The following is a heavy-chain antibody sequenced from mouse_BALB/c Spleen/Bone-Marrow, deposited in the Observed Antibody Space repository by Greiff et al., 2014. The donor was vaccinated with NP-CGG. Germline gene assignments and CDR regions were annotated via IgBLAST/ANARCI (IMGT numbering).Heavy chain of an antibody. CDR2: ISHGGGTT. D-gene: IGHD2-3*01. J-gene: IGHJ4*01. Sequence: EVQVVESGGGLVKPGGSLKLSCAASGFAFSSYDMSWVRQTPEKRLEWVAYISHGGGTTYYSDTVKGRFTISRDNAKNTLYLQMSSLKSEDTAIYYCTRHGGYYPYYYAMDYWGQGPSVTVSS. CDR1: GFAFSSYD. V-gene: IGHV5-12-1*01. CDR3: TRHGGYYPYYYAMDY.